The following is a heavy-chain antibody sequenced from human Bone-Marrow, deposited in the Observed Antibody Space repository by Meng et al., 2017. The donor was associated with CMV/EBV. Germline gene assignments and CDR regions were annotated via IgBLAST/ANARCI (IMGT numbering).Heavy chain of an antibody. CDR2: ISSSSSYI. CDR1: GFTFGDHY. D-gene: IGHD2-2*02. Sequence: GGSLRLSCAASGFTFGDHYMDWVRQAPGKGLEWVSSISSSSSYIYYADSVKGRFTISRDNAKNSLYLQMNSLRAEDTAVYYCARDYCSSTSCYSYYYGMDVWGQGTTVTVSS. CDR3: ARDYCSSTSCYSYYYGMDV. J-gene: IGHJ6*02. V-gene: IGHV3-21*01.